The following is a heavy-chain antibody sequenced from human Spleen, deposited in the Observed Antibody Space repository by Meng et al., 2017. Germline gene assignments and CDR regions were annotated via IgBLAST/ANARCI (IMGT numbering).Heavy chain of an antibody. CDR3: ARVKEWFNFDAFDI. Sequence: SETLSLTCTVSGGSISSYYWSWIRQPPGKGLEWIGYIYYSGSTNYNPSLKSRVTISVDTSKNQFSLKLSSVTAADTAVYYCARVKEWFNFDAFDIWGQGTMVTVSS. D-gene: IGHD3-3*01. CDR1: GGSISSYY. V-gene: IGHV4-59*01. J-gene: IGHJ3*02. CDR2: IYYSGST.